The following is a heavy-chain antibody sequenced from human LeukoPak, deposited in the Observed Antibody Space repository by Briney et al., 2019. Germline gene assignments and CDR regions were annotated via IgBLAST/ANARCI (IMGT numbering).Heavy chain of an antibody. CDR1: GGSISSSSYY. D-gene: IGHD5-18*01. CDR3: ASMWIQLWTFDC. Sequence: SETLSLTCTVSGGSISSSSYYWGWIRQPPGKGLEWIGSIYYSGSTYYNPSLKSRVTISVDTSKNQFSLKLSSVTAADTAVYYCASMWIQLWTFDCWGQGTLVTVSS. J-gene: IGHJ4*02. V-gene: IGHV4-39*01. CDR2: IYYSGST.